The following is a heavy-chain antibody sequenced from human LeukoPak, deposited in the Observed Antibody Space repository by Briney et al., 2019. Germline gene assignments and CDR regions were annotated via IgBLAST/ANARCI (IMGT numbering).Heavy chain of an antibody. CDR1: GYTFTGYN. CDR3: AAGRGYNYPLAPFDY. CDR2: INPNSGGT. J-gene: IGHJ4*02. V-gene: IGHV1-2*02. Sequence: ASVKDSCKASGYTFTGYNMHWVRQAPGQGLEWMGWINPNSGGTNYAQRFQGRVTMTRDTSITTAYMELSRLRSDDTAVYFCAAGRGYNYPLAPFDYWGQGTLVTVSS. D-gene: IGHD5-18*01.